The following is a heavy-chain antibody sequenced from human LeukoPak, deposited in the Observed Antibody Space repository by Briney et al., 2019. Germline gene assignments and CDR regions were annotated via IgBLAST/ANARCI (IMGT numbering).Heavy chain of an antibody. V-gene: IGHV3-49*04. CDR3: LFDY. J-gene: IGHJ4*02. CDR1: GFTFGDYA. D-gene: IGHD4-17*01. CDR2: IRSKAYGGTT. Sequence: GGSLRLSCTASGFTFGDYAMSWVRQAPGKGLEWVGFIRSKAYGGTTEYAASVKGRFTISRDDSKSIAYLQMNSLKTEDTTVTGTLFDYWGQGTLVTVSS.